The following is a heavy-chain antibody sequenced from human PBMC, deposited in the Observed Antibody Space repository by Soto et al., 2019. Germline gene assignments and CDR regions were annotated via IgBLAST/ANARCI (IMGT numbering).Heavy chain of an antibody. Sequence: QVQLVQSGAEVKKPGASVKVSCKASGYTFTSYGLSWVRQAPGQGLEWLGWINANDGNTKYAQKLQGRVTMTTDTSTTTAYTELRSLRSDVTAVYYCARDLNLGLGDYWGQGTLVTVSS. D-gene: IGHD7-27*01. J-gene: IGHJ4*02. CDR3: ARDLNLGLGDY. V-gene: IGHV1-18*01. CDR1: GYTFTSYG. CDR2: INANDGNT.